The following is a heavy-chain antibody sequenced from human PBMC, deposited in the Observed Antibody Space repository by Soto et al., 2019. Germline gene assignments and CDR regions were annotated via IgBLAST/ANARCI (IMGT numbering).Heavy chain of an antibody. D-gene: IGHD2-15*01. J-gene: IGHJ6*02. CDR3: ARLPEDLPHHYYYYGMDV. CDR1: GYSFTSYW. Sequence: GESLKISCKGSGYSFTSYWISWVRQMPGKGLEWMGRIDPSDSYTNYSPSFQGHVTISADKSISTAYLQWSSLKASDTAMYYCARLPEDLPHHYYYYGMDVWGQGTMVTVSS. V-gene: IGHV5-10-1*01. CDR2: IDPSDSYT.